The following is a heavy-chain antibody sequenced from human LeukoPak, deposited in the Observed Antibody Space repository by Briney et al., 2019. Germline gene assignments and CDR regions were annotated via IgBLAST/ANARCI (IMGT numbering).Heavy chain of an antibody. D-gene: IGHD3-9*01. V-gene: IGHV1-8*01. CDR1: GYTFTSYD. J-gene: IGHJ4*02. CDR3: ARERSRDWLGGDILTGYSVDY. CDR2: MNPNSGNT. Sequence: ASVKVSCKASGYTFTSYDINWVRQATGQGLEWMGWMNPNSGNTGYAQKFQGRVTMTRNTSISTAYMELSSLRSEDTAVYYCARERSRDWLGGDILTGYSVDYWGQGTLVTVSS.